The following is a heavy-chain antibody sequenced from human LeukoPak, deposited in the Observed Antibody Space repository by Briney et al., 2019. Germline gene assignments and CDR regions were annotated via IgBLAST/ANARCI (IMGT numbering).Heavy chain of an antibody. CDR3: ARDDRRDYYDSSGYYRTRAFDI. J-gene: IGHJ3*02. D-gene: IGHD3-22*01. CDR1: GFTFSSYG. CDR2: IRYDGSNK. V-gene: IGHV3-30*02. Sequence: GGSLRLSCAASGFTFSSYGMHWVRQAPGKGLEWVAFIRYDGSNKYYADSVKGRFTISRDNSKNTLYLQMNSLRAEDTAVYYCARDDRRDYYDSSGYYRTRAFDIWGQGTMVTVSS.